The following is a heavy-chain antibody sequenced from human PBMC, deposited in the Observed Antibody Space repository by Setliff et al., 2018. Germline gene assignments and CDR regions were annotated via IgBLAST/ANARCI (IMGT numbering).Heavy chain of an antibody. CDR3: ARFPYYYGSGSYYTHDY. Sequence: SETLSLTCTVSGGSISSGDYYWSWIRKPPGKGLEWIGYIYYSGSTYYNPSLKSRVTISVDTSKNQFSLKLSSVTAADTAVYYCARFPYYYGSGSYYTHDYWGQGTLVTVSS. J-gene: IGHJ4*02. D-gene: IGHD3-10*01. V-gene: IGHV4-30-4*08. CDR2: IYYSGST. CDR1: GGSISSGDYY.